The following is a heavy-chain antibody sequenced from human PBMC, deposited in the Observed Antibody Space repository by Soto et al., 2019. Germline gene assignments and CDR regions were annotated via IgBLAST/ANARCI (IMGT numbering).Heavy chain of an antibody. CDR1: RGTFSSYA. Sequence: VKVSCKASRGTFSSYAISWVRQAPGQGLEWMGGIIPIFGTANYAQKFQGRVTITADESTSTAYTELSSLRSEDTAVYYCARAYYYDSSDTYYYYGMDVWGQGTTVTVSS. J-gene: IGHJ6*02. CDR3: ARAYYYDSSDTYYYYGMDV. CDR2: IIPIFGTA. D-gene: IGHD3-22*01. V-gene: IGHV1-69*01.